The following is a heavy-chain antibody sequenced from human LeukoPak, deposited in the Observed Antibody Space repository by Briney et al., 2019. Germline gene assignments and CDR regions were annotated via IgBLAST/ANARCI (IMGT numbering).Heavy chain of an antibody. CDR3: ARGPLGWSDY. Sequence: GGSLRLSCAASGFIVSNYNMNWVRQARGKGLEWVSFISESGSSIYYADSVKGRFTISRDNAKNSLYLQMNSLRDEDTAVYYCARGPLGWSDYWGQGILVTVSS. D-gene: IGHD1-26*01. J-gene: IGHJ4*02. CDR1: GFIVSNYN. V-gene: IGHV3-48*02. CDR2: ISESGSSI.